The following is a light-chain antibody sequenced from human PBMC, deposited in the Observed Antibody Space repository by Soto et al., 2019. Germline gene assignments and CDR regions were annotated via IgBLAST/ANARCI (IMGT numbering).Light chain of an antibody. J-gene: IGKJ4*01. Sequence: EIVLTQSPATLSLSPGDRATLSCRASQSVSNDLAWYQQKPGQAPRLLIYDASNRATGIPARFSGSGSGTDFTLTISSLEPEDFAVYYCQQRSNWPLTFGGGTKVDIK. CDR2: DAS. CDR3: QQRSNWPLT. V-gene: IGKV3-11*01. CDR1: QSVSND.